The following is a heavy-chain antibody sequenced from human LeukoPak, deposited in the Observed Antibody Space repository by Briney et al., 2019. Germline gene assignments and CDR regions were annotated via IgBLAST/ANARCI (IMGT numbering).Heavy chain of an antibody. CDR2: IRYDGSNK. Sequence: ESGGSLRLSCAASGFTFSSYGMHWVRQAPGKGLEWVAFIRYDGSNKYYADSVKGRFTISRDNSKNTLYLQMNSLRAEDTAVYYCATGLDFDWLSNDYWGQGTLVTVSS. J-gene: IGHJ4*02. V-gene: IGHV3-30*02. CDR1: GFTFSSYG. D-gene: IGHD3-9*01. CDR3: ATGLDFDWLSNDY.